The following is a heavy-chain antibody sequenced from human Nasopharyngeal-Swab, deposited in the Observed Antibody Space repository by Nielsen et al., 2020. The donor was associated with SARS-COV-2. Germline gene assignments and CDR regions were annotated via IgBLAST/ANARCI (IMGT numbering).Heavy chain of an antibody. CDR2: ISYDGSNK. D-gene: IGHD3-10*01. CDR3: ASGLLWFGELSY. Sequence: GESLKISCVASGFTFSSYAMHWVRQAPGKGLEWVAVISYDGSNKYYADSVKGRFTIPRDNSKNTLYLQMNSLRAEDTAVYYCASGLLWFGELSYWGQGTLVTVSS. J-gene: IGHJ4*02. V-gene: IGHV3-30-3*01. CDR1: GFTFSSYA.